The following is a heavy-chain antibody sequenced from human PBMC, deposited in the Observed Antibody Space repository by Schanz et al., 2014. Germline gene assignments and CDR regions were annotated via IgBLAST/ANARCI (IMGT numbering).Heavy chain of an antibody. CDR1: GFSVGNKY. J-gene: IGHJ3*02. D-gene: IGHD4-17*01. CDR2: INTGVNT. V-gene: IGHV3-66*01. Sequence: EVQLVESGGGWVQPGGSLRLSCAASGFSVGNKYMNWVRQAPGKGLEWVSAINTGVNTDYADSVTGRFTISRDNAKNTLYLQMNTLRAEDTAVYYCARKMKLGVYGGKGHDSLDIWGQGTMVTVSS. CDR3: ARKMKLGVYGGKGHDSLDI.